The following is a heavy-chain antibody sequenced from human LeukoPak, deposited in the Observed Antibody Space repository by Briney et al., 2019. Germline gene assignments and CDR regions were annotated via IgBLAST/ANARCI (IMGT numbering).Heavy chain of an antibody. Sequence: GGYLRLSCAASGFTFSSYSMNWVRQAPGKGLEWVSSISSSSSYIYYADSVKGRFTISRDNAKNSLYLQMNSLRAEDTAVYYCAREGRWNDDYWGQGTLVTVSS. V-gene: IGHV3-21*01. CDR1: GFTFSSYS. D-gene: IGHD1-1*01. J-gene: IGHJ4*02. CDR2: ISSSSSYI. CDR3: AREGRWNDDY.